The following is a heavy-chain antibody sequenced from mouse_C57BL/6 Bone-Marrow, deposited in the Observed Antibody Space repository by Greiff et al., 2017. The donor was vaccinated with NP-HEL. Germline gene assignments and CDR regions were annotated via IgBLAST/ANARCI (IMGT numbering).Heavy chain of an antibody. J-gene: IGHJ2*01. CDR1: GFTFSNYW. CDR2: IRLKSDNYAT. V-gene: IGHV6-3*01. D-gene: IGHD2-5*01. Sequence: EVKLMESGGGLVQPGGSMKLSCVASGFTFSNYWMNWVRQSPEKGLEWVAQIRLKSDNYATHYAESVKGRFTISRDDSKSSVYLQMNNLRAEDTGIYYCTGSNYVEGYWGQGTTLTVSS. CDR3: TGSNYVEGY.